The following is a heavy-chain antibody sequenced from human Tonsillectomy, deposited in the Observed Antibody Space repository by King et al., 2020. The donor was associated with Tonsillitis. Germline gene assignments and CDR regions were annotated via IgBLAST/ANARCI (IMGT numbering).Heavy chain of an antibody. V-gene: IGHV3-7*03. CDR1: GFTFTDYW. J-gene: IGHJ4*02. CDR2: IKGDGSNR. Sequence: VQLVESGGDLVQPKGSLRLSCIASGFTFTDYWMAWVRQAPGKGLEWVADIKGDGSNRYYVDSVKGRFTISRDNAKNSLYPQMNSLRAEETALYYCVRDDGSTPSAFDYWGQGTLVTVSS. CDR3: VRDDGSTPSAFDY. D-gene: IGHD6-13*01.